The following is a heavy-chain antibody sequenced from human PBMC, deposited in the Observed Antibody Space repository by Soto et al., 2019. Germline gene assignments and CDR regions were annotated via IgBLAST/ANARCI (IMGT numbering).Heavy chain of an antibody. V-gene: IGHV5-10-1*01. CDR3: ATYNRPPYYYDSSGYYWRGWFDP. D-gene: IGHD3-22*01. CDR2: IDPSDSYT. J-gene: IGHJ5*02. CDR1: GYSFTSYW. Sequence: GESLKISCKGSGYSFTSYWISWVRQMPGKGLEWMGRIDPSDSYTNYSPSFQGHVTISADKSISTAYLQWSSLKASDTAMYYCATYNRPPYYYDSSGYYWRGWFDPWGQGTLVTVSS.